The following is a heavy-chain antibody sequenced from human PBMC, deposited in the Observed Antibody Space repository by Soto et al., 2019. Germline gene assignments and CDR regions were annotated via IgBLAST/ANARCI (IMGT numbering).Heavy chain of an antibody. Sequence: SQTRSLTCTVSGASISSHYSSWIRQPPGKGLGWIGYIYYSGSTNYNPSLKSRVTISVDTSKNQFSLKLSSVTAADTAVYYCARLFGGYGFDYWGQGTLVTVSS. CDR1: GASISSHY. D-gene: IGHD3-10*01. J-gene: IGHJ4*02. CDR3: ARLFGGYGFDY. V-gene: IGHV4-59*08. CDR2: IYYSGST.